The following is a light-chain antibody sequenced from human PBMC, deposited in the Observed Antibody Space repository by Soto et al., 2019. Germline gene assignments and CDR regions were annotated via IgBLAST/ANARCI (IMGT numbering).Light chain of an antibody. CDR1: QSVGSF. J-gene: IGKJ5*01. Sequence: EIVLTQSPATLSLSPGARATLSCRASQSVGSFLAWYQQKPGRAPLLLIYDTSIRSTGIPARFSGRGSGTDFTLTTSSIEPEDFAGYYCQQRNSWPPTFTFGQGTRLEIK. V-gene: IGKV3-11*01. CDR2: DTS. CDR3: QQRNSWPPTFT.